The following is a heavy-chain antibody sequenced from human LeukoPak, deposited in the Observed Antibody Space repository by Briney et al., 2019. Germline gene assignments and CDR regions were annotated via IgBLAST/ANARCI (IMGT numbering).Heavy chain of an antibody. V-gene: IGHV3-15*01. D-gene: IGHD2-15*01. CDR3: TLRTEAVVAATLIDY. Sequence: GGSLRLSCAASGFIFSNAWMTWVRQAPGKGLEWVGRIKSKTDGGTTDYAAPVKGRFTISRDDSKNTLYLQMNSLKTEDTAVYYCTLRTEAVVAATLIDYWGQGTLVTVSS. CDR1: GFIFSNAW. J-gene: IGHJ4*02. CDR2: IKSKTDGGTT.